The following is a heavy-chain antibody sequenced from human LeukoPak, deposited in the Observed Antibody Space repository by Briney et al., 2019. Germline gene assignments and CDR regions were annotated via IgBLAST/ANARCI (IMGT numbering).Heavy chain of an antibody. Sequence: PSETLSLTCAVYGGSFSGYYWSWIRQPPGKGLEWIGEINHSGSTNYNPSLKSRVTISVDTSKNQFSLKLSSVTAADTAVYYCARELEGLYYYYYYMDVWGKGTTVTISS. CDR1: GGSFSGYY. D-gene: IGHD4-23*01. CDR2: INHSGST. J-gene: IGHJ6*03. CDR3: ARELEGLYYYYYYMDV. V-gene: IGHV4-34*01.